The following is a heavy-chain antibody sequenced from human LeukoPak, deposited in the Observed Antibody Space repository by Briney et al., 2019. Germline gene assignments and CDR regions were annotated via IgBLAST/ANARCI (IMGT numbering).Heavy chain of an antibody. Sequence: ASVKVSCKASGGTFSSYAISWVGQAPRQGLEWMGWMNPNSGNTGYAQKLQGRVTMTRNTSISTAYMELSSLRSEDTAVYYCASGRTTHYYYGMDVWGQGTTVTVSS. J-gene: IGHJ6*02. D-gene: IGHD1-1*01. CDR3: ASGRTTHYYYGMDV. CDR2: MNPNSGNT. CDR1: GGTFSSYA. V-gene: IGHV1-8*02.